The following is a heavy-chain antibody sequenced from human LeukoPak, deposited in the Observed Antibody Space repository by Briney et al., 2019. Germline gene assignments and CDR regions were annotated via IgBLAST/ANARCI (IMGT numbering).Heavy chain of an antibody. CDR3: AILEGIVGATTAWFDP. Sequence: SVKVPCKASGGTFSSYAISWVRQAPGQGLEWMGGIIPIFGTANYAQKFQGRVTITADESTSTAYMELSSLRSEDTAVYYCAILEGIVGATTAWFDPWGQGTLVTVSS. CDR1: GGTFSSYA. J-gene: IGHJ5*02. V-gene: IGHV1-69*13. D-gene: IGHD1-26*01. CDR2: IIPIFGTA.